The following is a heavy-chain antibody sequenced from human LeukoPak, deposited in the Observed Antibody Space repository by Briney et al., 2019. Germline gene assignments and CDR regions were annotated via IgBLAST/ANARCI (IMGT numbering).Heavy chain of an antibody. CDR2: ICTSGGSK. Sequence: GGSLRLSCAASGFTFSSYAMSWVRQAPGKGLEWVSGICTSGGSKFYADSVKGRSTIAKDKSKNTLYLQMYRLRGEETPVYYCAKRASGSGTSLYYFDYWGQGTLVTVSS. D-gene: IGHD3-10*01. CDR1: GFTFSSYA. J-gene: IGHJ4*02. V-gene: IGHV3-23*01. CDR3: AKRASGSGTSLYYFDY.